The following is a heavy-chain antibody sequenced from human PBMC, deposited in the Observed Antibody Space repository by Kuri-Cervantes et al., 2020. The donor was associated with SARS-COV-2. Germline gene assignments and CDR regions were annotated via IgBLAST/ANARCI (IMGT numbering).Heavy chain of an antibody. Sequence: GGSLRLSCAASGFTFSSYSMNWVRQAPGKGLEWVSSISSSSSYIYYADSVKGRFTISRDNSKNTLYLQMNSLRAEDTAVYYCAKGGDMIVVVILRYWGQGTLVTVSS. CDR1: GFTFSSYS. J-gene: IGHJ4*02. CDR2: ISSSSSYI. D-gene: IGHD3-22*01. V-gene: IGHV3-21*01. CDR3: AKGGDMIVVVILRY.